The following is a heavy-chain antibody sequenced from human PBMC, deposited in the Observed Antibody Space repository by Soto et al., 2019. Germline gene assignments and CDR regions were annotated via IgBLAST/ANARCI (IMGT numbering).Heavy chain of an antibody. CDR2: LSVYNGKE. CDR3: ARGAPDIVAPDKLPDGMDV. D-gene: IGHD5-12*01. V-gene: IGHV1-18*04. J-gene: IGHJ6*02. Sequence: QVQLVQSGAEVKKPGASVKVSCKASGDDFTLYGMSWVRQAPGQGLEWMGWLSVYNGKEESAERFQGRLTMTIDPSTSTVYMELRSLRVDDTAVYYCARGAPDIVAPDKLPDGMDVWGHGTAVTVSS. CDR1: GDDFTLYG.